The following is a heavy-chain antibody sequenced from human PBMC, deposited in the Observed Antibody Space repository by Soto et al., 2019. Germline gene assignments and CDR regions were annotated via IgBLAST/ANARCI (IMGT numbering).Heavy chain of an antibody. J-gene: IGHJ5*02. CDR3: AYGWDWFDP. CDR1: GFTFSSYG. Sequence: QVQLVESGGGVVQPGRSLRLSCAASGFTFSSYGMHWVRQAPGKGLEWVAVISYDGSNKYYVDSVKGRFTISRDNSKNTLYLQMNSLRAEDTAVYYCAYGWDWFDPWGQGTLVTVSS. D-gene: IGHD3-16*01. V-gene: IGHV3-30*03. CDR2: ISYDGSNK.